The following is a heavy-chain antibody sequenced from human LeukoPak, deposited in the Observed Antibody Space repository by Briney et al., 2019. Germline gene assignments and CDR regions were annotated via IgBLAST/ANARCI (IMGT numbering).Heavy chain of an antibody. D-gene: IGHD2-2*01. V-gene: IGHV3-23*01. J-gene: IGHJ4*02. CDR2: ISDNGGST. CDR1: GFTFTSYA. Sequence: PGGSLRPSCAASGFTFTSYAMSWVRQAPGKGLEWVSAISDNGGSTYYADSVKGRFTLSRDNSKNTLYLQMNSLRADDTAIYYCAKDSSTKSGDYDYFDNWGQGTLVTVSS. CDR3: AKDSSTKSGDYDYFDN.